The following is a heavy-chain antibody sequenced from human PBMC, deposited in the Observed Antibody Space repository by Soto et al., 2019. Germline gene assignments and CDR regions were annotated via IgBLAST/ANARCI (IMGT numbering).Heavy chain of an antibody. Sequence: EVQLLESGGGLVQPGGSLRLSCAASGFTFSSYAMSWVRQAPGKGLEWVSAISGSGGSTYYADSVKGRFTISRDNSKNRLYLQMNSLRAEDTAVYYCANPPSGVPHRSWYFDLWGRGTLVTVSS. CDR3: ANPPSGVPHRSWYFDL. J-gene: IGHJ2*01. CDR2: ISGSGGST. CDR1: GFTFSSYA. V-gene: IGHV3-23*01.